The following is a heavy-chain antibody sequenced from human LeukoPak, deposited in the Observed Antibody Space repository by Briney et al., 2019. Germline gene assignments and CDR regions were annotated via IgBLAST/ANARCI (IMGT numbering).Heavy chain of an antibody. Sequence: SVKVSCKASGGTFSSYAISWVRQAPGQGLEWMGRIIPILGIANYAQKFQGRVTITADKSTSTAYMELSSLRSEDTAVYYCASLPAAIRYYYYGMDVWGQGTTVTASS. CDR3: ASLPAAIRYYYYGMDV. CDR2: IIPILGIA. V-gene: IGHV1-69*04. CDR1: GGTFSSYA. J-gene: IGHJ6*02. D-gene: IGHD2-2*01.